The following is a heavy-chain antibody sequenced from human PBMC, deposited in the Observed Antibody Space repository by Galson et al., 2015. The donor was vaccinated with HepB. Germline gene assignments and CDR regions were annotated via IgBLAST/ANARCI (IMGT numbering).Heavy chain of an antibody. J-gene: IGHJ4*02. CDR2: IKQDGSEK. Sequence: SLRLSCAASRFTFSNYWMNWVRQAPGKGLEWVANIKQDGSEKYYVDSVKGRFTISRDNAKNSLYLQMNSLRAEDTAVYYCATLSHTAYDYWGQGTPVTVSS. CDR3: ATLSHTAYDY. CDR1: RFTFSNYW. V-gene: IGHV3-7*01.